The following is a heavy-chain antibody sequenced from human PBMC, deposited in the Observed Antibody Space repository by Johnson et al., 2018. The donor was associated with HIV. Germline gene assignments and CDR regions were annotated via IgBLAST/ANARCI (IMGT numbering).Heavy chain of an antibody. Sequence: QVQLVESGGGLVKPGGSLRLSCAASGFTFSDYYMSWIRQAPGKGLAWVSYISSSGTTIYYADSVKGRFTISRDNAKNTLFLQMNSLSAEDTAVYYCARASDSYCSADCYGDGFQISDQGTKVIVSS. CDR3: ARASDSYCSADCYGDGFQI. J-gene: IGHJ3*02. V-gene: IGHV3-11*01. CDR2: ISSSGTTI. D-gene: IGHD2-21*02. CDR1: GFTFSDYY.